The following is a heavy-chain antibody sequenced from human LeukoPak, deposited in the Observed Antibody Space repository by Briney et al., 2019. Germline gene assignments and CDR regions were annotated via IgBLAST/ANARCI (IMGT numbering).Heavy chain of an antibody. V-gene: IGHV3-23*01. J-gene: IGHJ3*01. CDR1: GFTFSGSA. CDR3: ARDIQLST. CDR2: ISFSGGNT. Sequence: GGSLTLSCAASGFTFSGSAMSWVRQAPGKGLEWVSLISFSGGNTYYADSVKGRFTISRDNSKDTLYLQMNSLRAEDTAIYYCARDIQLSTWGLGTMVTVSS. D-gene: IGHD5-24*01.